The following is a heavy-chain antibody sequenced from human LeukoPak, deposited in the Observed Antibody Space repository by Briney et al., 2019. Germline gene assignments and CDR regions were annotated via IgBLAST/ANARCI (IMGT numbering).Heavy chain of an antibody. CDR2: MHYSGNT. V-gene: IGHV4-59*01. J-gene: IGHJ6*02. CDR3: ASLIRQGHYAMDV. CDR1: GGSISSYY. Sequence: SETLSLICTVSGGSISSYYWSWLRQSPGKGLEWIGYMHYSGNTKYNSSLKSRVTISLDTSKNQFSPRLSSVTAADTAVYYCASLIRQGHYAMDVWGQGTMVTVSS.